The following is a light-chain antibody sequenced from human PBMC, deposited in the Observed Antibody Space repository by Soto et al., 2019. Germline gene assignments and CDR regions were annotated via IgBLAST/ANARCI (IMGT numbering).Light chain of an antibody. CDR2: GAF. V-gene: IGKV3-15*01. CDR3: QQYKNWPPLT. J-gene: IGKJ4*01. Sequence: EIVMTQSPATLSVSPGERATLSCRASQSVSYNLAWYQQKPGQGPRLLIYGAFTRATGIPARFSGSGSGTEFTLTISSLQYEDFAAYYCQQYKNWPPLTFGGGTKVEIK. CDR1: QSVSYN.